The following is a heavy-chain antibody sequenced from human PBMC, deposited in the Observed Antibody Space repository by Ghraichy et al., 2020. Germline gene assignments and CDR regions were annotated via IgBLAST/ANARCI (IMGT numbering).Heavy chain of an antibody. Sequence: SETLSLTCSVSGGSVSSVSYYWTWIRQPPGKGPQWSGFIHYSGSTKYNPSLKSRVTLSVDTSKNEFSLKLTSVTAADTAVYYCATDTGSYLFDYWGQGTLVTVSS. J-gene: IGHJ4*02. CDR3: ATDTGSYLFDY. CDR1: GGSVSSVSYY. V-gene: IGHV4-61*01. D-gene: IGHD3-10*01. CDR2: IHYSGST.